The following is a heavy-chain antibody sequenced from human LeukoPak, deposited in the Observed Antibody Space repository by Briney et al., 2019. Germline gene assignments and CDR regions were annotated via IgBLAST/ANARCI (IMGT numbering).Heavy chain of an antibody. J-gene: IGHJ4*02. CDR3: AHSPRIAARLPFHY. CDR1: GFSLSTSGVG. D-gene: IGHD6-6*01. CDR2: IYWNDDK. V-gene: IGHV2-5*01. Sequence: SGPTLVNPTQTLTLTCTFSGFSLSTSGVGVGWIRQPPGKALEWLALIYWNDDKRYSPSLKSRLTITKHTSKNQVVLTMTNIDPVDTPTYFCAHSPRIAARLPFHYSGQGTLVTVSS.